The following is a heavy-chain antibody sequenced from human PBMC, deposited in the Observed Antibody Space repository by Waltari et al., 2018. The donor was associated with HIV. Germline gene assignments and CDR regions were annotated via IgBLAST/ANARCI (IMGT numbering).Heavy chain of an antibody. CDR2: LYYSGST. Sequence: QLQLQESGPGLVKPSEPLSLTCTLSACPISSSSYYRGWTRQPPGKGLEWIGSLYYSGSTYYNPSLKSRVTISVDTSKNQFSLKLSSVTAADTAVYYCARRTTIFGVVNGFDYWGQGTLVTVSS. D-gene: IGHD3-3*01. CDR3: ARRTTIFGVVNGFDY. J-gene: IGHJ4*02. CDR1: ACPISSSSYY. V-gene: IGHV4-39*01.